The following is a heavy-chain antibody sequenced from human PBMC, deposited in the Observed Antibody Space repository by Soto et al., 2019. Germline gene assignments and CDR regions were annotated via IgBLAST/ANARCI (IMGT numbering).Heavy chain of an antibody. CDR1: GYTFTSYV. Sequence: QVQLVQSGAEVKKPGASVKVSCKASGYTFTSYVINWVRQATGQGLEWMGWMNPNSGNTGYAQKFQGRVTMTRNTSISTAYMELSSLRSEDTAVYYCARGGYSYGYYYYYGMDVWGQGTTVTVSS. CDR2: MNPNSGNT. CDR3: ARGGYSYGYYYYYGMDV. D-gene: IGHD5-18*01. V-gene: IGHV1-8*01. J-gene: IGHJ6*02.